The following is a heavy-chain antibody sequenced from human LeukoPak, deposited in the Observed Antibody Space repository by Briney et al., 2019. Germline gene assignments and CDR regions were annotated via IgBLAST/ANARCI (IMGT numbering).Heavy chain of an antibody. V-gene: IGHV3-23*01. Sequence: PGGSLRLSCAASGFTFSSYGMSWVRQAPGKGLEWVSSISGDGFTTFYAASVKGRFTISRDNSKNTLYLQMNSLRAEDTAVYYCAKDANYGDYGRDYYYYYMDVWGKGTTVTISS. D-gene: IGHD4-17*01. CDR3: AKDANYGDYGRDYYYYYMDV. J-gene: IGHJ6*03. CDR1: GFTFSSYG. CDR2: ISGDGFTT.